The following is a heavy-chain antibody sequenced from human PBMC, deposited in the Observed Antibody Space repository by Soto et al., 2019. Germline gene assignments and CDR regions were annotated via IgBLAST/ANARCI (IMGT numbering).Heavy chain of an antibody. CDR3: ACGDTPFYYYYGMDV. CDR2: ISAYNGNT. Sequence: ASVKVSCKASGYTFTSYGISWVRQAPGQGLEWMGWISAYNGNTNYAQKLQGRVTMTTDTSTSTAYMELRSLRSDDTAVYYCACGDTPFYYYYGMDVWGQGTTVTVSS. V-gene: IGHV1-18*04. J-gene: IGHJ6*02. D-gene: IGHD5-18*01. CDR1: GYTFTSYG.